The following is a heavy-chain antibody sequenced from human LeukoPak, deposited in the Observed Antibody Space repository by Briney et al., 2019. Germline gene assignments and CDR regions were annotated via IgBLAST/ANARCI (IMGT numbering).Heavy chain of an antibody. V-gene: IGHV3-30*02. J-gene: IGHJ6*03. CDR3: AKGSSSWLSYYYYYMDV. CDR2: TRYDGNNK. Sequence: GGSLRLSCVASGFTFSSFAIHWVRQAPGKGLEWVAFTRYDGNNKYYAGPVKGRFTISRDNSKNTLYLQMNSLSAEDTVVYYCAKGSSSWLSYYYYYMDVWGKGTTVTVSS. CDR1: GFTFSSFA. D-gene: IGHD6-13*01.